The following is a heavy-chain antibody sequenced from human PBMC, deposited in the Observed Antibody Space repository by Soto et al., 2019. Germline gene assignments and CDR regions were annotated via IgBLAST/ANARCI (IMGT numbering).Heavy chain of an antibody. CDR3: ARFVRSCSGTTCYTRADV. CDR1: GGSVSSDTHY. Sequence: SETLSLTCTVSGGSVSSDTHYWSWIRQPPGKRLEWIGFIYSSGSTNYNPPLKSRVTMSVDTSKNQFSLKLRSVIVADTAVYHCARFVRSCSGTTCYTRADVWGQGTTVTVSS. J-gene: IGHJ6*02. V-gene: IGHV4-61*01. D-gene: IGHD2-2*02. CDR2: IYSSGST.